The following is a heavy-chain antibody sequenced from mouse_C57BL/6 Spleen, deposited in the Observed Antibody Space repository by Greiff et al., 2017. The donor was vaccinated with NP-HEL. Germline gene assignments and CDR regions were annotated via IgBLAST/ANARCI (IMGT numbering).Heavy chain of an antibody. CDR1: GYTFTDYY. Sequence: EVQLQQSGPVLVKPGASVKMSCKASGYTFTDYYMNWVKQSHGKSLEWIGVINPYNGGTSYNQKFKGKATLTVDKSSSTAYMELNSLTSEDSAVYDCARGYYYAMDDWGQGTSVTVAS. CDR3: ARGYYYAMDD. J-gene: IGHJ4*01. V-gene: IGHV1-19*01. CDR2: INPYNGGT.